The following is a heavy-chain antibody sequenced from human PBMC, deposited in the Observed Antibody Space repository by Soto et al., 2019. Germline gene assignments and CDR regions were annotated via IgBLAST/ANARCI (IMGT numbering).Heavy chain of an antibody. V-gene: IGHV1-46*03. CDR2: INPSGGRT. J-gene: IGHJ6*03. Sequence: QVQLVQSGAEVKKHGASVTVSYKASGYTLTNYYIHWVRQAPGQGLEWMGMINPSGGRTSPTEKFKGRVTMTRDTSTSTVYMERSSLRSGDTAVYYCARVGYFGSGSYKIEGGGFMDVWGTGTTVTVSS. D-gene: IGHD3-10*01. CDR3: ARVGYFGSGSYKIEGGGFMDV. CDR1: GYTLTNYY.